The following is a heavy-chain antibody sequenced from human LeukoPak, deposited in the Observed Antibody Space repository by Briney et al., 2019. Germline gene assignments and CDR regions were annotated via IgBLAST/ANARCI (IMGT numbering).Heavy chain of an antibody. CDR1: GGSISSYY. Sequence: SETLSLTCTVSGGSISSYYWSCIRQPPGQGPEWMGYINYSGSTNYNPSLKSRVTISADTSKNQFSLKLSSVTAADTAVYFCARATTVTPYYFDQWGQGTLVTVSS. CDR2: INYSGST. D-gene: IGHD4-17*01. V-gene: IGHV4-59*08. J-gene: IGHJ4*02. CDR3: ARATTVTPYYFDQ.